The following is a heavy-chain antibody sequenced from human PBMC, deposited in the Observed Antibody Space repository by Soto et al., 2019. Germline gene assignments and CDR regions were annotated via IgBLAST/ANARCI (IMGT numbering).Heavy chain of an antibody. D-gene: IGHD3-3*01. Sequence: PGGSMRLSCAAAGFTVDSYSINWVRQAPGTGLEWVAVISYDGSDKYYADSVKGRFTISRDNSKNRLYLQMNSLRAEDTAVYYCATMERLFDYWGQGTLVTVSS. CDR1: GFTVDSYS. CDR3: ATMERLFDY. J-gene: IGHJ4*02. CDR2: ISYDGSDK. V-gene: IGHV3-30*03.